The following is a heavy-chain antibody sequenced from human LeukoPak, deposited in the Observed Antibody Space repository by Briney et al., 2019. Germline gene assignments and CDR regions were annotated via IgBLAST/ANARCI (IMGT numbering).Heavy chain of an antibody. V-gene: IGHV4-59*08. CDR3: ARWTSCGGDCYWLDY. Sequence: KPSETLSLTCTVSGGSISTYYWSWIRQPPGKGLEWIGHVHYSGNTFYDPSLRSRVTISLDTSDNQFSLSLSSVTAADTAVYYCARWTSCGGDCYWLDYWGQGTLVTVSS. D-gene: IGHD2-21*02. J-gene: IGHJ4*02. CDR1: GGSISTYY. CDR2: VHYSGNT.